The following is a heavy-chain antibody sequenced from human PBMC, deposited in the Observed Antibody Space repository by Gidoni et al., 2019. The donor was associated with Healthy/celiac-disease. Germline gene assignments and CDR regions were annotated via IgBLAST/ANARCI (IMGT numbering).Heavy chain of an antibody. J-gene: IGHJ3*02. CDR2: ISSSSSYI. V-gene: IGHV3-21*01. CDR3: ARVKSGVPGRGSGYYEVLDAFDI. Sequence: EVQLVESGGGLVKPGGSLRLACAASGFTFSSYSMNCVRQAPGKGLEWVSSISSSSSYIYYADSVKGRFTISRDNAKNSLYLQMNSLRAEDTAVYYCARVKSGVPGRGSGYYEVLDAFDIWGQGTMVTVSS. D-gene: IGHD3-22*01. CDR1: GFTFSSYS.